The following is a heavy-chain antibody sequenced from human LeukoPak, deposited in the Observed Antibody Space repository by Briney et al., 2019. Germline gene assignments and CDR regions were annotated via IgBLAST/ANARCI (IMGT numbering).Heavy chain of an antibody. V-gene: IGHV3-21*01. CDR3: ARARDGYNWFDP. CDR1: GFTFSSYS. Sequence: GGSLRLSCAASGFTFSSYSMNWVRQAPGKGLEWVSSISSSSSYIYYADSVKGRFTISRDNAKNSLYLQMNSLRAEDTAVYYCARARDGYNWFDPWGQETLVTVSS. D-gene: IGHD5-24*01. CDR2: ISSSSSYI. J-gene: IGHJ5*02.